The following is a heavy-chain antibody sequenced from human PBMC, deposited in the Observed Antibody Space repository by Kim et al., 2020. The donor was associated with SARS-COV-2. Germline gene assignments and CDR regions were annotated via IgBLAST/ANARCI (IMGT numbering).Heavy chain of an antibody. D-gene: IGHD2-15*01. Sequence: GGSLRLSCAASGFTFSRFSMHWIRQAPGKGLEFVSAISGDGSRIYYADSVNGRFTISRDNSKNTLYLQMGSLRAEDLALYYCARIGGNDALDVWGQGTMVTVSS. CDR1: GFTFSRFS. CDR3: ARIGGNDALDV. CDR2: ISGDGSRI. V-gene: IGHV3-64*02. J-gene: IGHJ3*01.